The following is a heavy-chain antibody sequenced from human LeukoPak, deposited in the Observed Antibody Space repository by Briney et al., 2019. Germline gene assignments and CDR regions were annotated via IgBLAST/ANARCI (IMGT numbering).Heavy chain of an antibody. Sequence: KPSETLSLTCAVYGGSFSGYYWSWIRQPPGKGLEWIGYIYYSGSTNYNPSLKSRVTISVDTSKNQFSLKLSSVTAADTAVYYCARSQPPSSSFIPHLAYYYYYYGMDVWGQGTTVTVSS. V-gene: IGHV4-59*01. D-gene: IGHD6-6*01. CDR2: IYYSGST. CDR1: GGSFSGYY. J-gene: IGHJ6*02. CDR3: ARSQPPSSSFIPHLAYYYYYYGMDV.